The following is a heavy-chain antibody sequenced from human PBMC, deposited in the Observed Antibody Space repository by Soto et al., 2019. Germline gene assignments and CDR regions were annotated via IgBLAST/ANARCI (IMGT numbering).Heavy chain of an antibody. CDR3: AGGPYGSGNHHLNN. J-gene: IGHJ4*02. CDR1: GGYIIDYC. Sequence: SETLSLTCTVSGGYIIDYCLSWIRQSPGKGLEWIGYIHYSGSTNYKSSLKSRVTISVGKSKNHFSLKLKSVIAADTAVYYCAGGPYGSGNHHLNNWGQGVLVTVSS. V-gene: IGHV4-59*12. CDR2: IHYSGST. D-gene: IGHD3-10*01.